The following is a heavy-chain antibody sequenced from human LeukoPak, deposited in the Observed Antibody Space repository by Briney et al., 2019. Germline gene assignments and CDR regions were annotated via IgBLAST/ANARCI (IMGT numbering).Heavy chain of an antibody. D-gene: IGHD2-8*01. V-gene: IGHV3-21*01. CDR3: AREDGQGMDY. J-gene: IGHJ4*02. CDR1: GFTFSSYA. Sequence: GGSLRLSCAASGFTFSSYAMHWVRQAPGKGLEWVSSISSSSSYIYYADSLKGRFTISRDNAKNSLFLQMNSLRAEDTAVYYCAREDGQGMDYWGQGTLVTVSS. CDR2: ISSSSSYI.